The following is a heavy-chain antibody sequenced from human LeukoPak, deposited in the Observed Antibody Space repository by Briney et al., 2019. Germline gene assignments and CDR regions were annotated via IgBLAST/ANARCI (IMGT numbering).Heavy chain of an antibody. V-gene: IGHV4-59*01. D-gene: IGHD3-9*01. CDR1: GGSISSYY. J-gene: IGHJ6*03. CDR3: ERGYYDILTGENYYYYYMDV. CDR2: IYYSGST. Sequence: PSETLSLTCTVSGGSISSYYWSWIRQPPGKGLEWIGYIYYSGSTNYNPSLKSRVAISVDTSKNQFSLKLSSVTAADTAVYYCERGYYDILTGENYYYYYMDVWGKGTTVTVSS.